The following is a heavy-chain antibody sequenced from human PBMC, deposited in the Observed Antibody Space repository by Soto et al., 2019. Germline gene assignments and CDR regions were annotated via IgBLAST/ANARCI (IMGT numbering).Heavy chain of an antibody. CDR3: ARGQGWSGGSCYYFDY. CDR2: INHSGST. Sequence: SETLSLTCAVYGGSFSGYYWSWIRQPPGKGLEWIGEINHSGSTNYNPSLKSRVTISVDTSKNQFSLKLSSVTAADTAVYYCARGQGWSGGSCYYFDYWGQGTLVTVSS. CDR1: GGSFSGYY. V-gene: IGHV4-34*01. D-gene: IGHD2-15*01. J-gene: IGHJ4*02.